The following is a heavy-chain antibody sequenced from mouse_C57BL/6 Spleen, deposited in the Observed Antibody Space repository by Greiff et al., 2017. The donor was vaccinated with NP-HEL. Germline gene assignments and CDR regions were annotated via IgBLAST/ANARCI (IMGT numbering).Heavy chain of an antibody. V-gene: IGHV1-82*01. Sequence: VQLQESGPELVKPGASVKISCKASGYAFSSSWMNWVKQRPGKGLEWIGRIYPGDGDTNYNGKFKGKATLTADKSSSTAYMQLSSLTSEDSAVYFCARSDGYYEAWFAYWGQGTLVTVSA. CDR1: GYAFSSSW. CDR2: IYPGDGDT. J-gene: IGHJ3*01. CDR3: ARSDGYYEAWFAY. D-gene: IGHD2-3*01.